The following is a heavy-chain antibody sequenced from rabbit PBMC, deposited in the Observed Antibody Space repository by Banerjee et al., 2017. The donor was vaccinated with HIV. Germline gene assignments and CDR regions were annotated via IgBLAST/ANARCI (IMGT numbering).Heavy chain of an antibody. D-gene: IGHD6-1*01. CDR1: GFSFSGSSY. Sequence: QEQLVESGGGLVQPEGSLTLTCTASGFSFSGSSYMCWVRQAPGKGLEWIACIYAGSSGSTYYASWAKGRFTISKTSSTTVTLQMTSLTAADTATYFCARSDYSLDFFGNGYAYLDLWGPGTLVTVS. V-gene: IGHV1S45*01. J-gene: IGHJ4*01. CDR2: IYAGSSGST. CDR3: ARSDYSLDFFGNGYAYLDL.